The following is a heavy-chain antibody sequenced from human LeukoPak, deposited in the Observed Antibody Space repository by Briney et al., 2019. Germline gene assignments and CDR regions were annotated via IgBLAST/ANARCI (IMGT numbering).Heavy chain of an antibody. D-gene: IGHD4-11*01. CDR3: SAAIYSDSRN. CDR2: FKAKTDGGTI. V-gene: IGHV3-15*01. CDR1: GFTFTYAW. J-gene: IGHJ4*02. Sequence: GGSLRLSCAASGFTFTYAWMSWVRQAPGKGLEWVGRFKAKTDGGTIDYAALVKGRFTISRDDSKNTLYLQMNSLKTEDTAVYYCSAAIYSDSRNWGQGTLVTVSS.